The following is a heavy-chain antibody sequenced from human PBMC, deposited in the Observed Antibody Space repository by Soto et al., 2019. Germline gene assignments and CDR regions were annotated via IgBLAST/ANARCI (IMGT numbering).Heavy chain of an antibody. V-gene: IGHV3-48*02. J-gene: IGHJ6*02. CDR3: ARDSSAAARRGGMDV. CDR2: ISNTGGTR. Sequence: PGGSLRLSCAASGFTFSTYSMNWVRQAPGKGLEWVSYISNTGGTRYYADSVKGLITISRDNAKNSLYLQLTSLRQEDTAVYYCARDSSAAARRGGMDVWGQGITVTVSS. D-gene: IGHD6-6*01. CDR1: GFTFSTYS.